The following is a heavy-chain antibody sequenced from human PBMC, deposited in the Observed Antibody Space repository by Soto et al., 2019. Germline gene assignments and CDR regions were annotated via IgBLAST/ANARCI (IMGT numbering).Heavy chain of an antibody. D-gene: IGHD2-15*01. CDR1: AYTFTSYG. V-gene: IGHV1-18*01. J-gene: IGHJ5*02. CDR2: ISAYNGNT. CDR3: ARDLEVSRDIVVVDWFDP. Sequence: DSVKVSCKASAYTFTSYGISWVRQATGQELEWMGWISAYNGNTNYAQKLQGRVTMTTDTSTSTAYMELRSLRSDDTAVYYCARDLEVSRDIVVVDWFDPWGQGTLVTVSS.